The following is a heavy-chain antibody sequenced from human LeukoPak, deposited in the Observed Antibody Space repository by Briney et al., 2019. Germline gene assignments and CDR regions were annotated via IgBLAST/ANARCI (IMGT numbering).Heavy chain of an antibody. J-gene: IGHJ4*02. CDR2: IIPSLDVA. Sequence: ASVKVSCKASGDTFIPYTFSWVRQAPGQGLEWIGRIIPSLDVANYAQKFQGRVTLSVDRDTATTYMEVTSLRSEYTAIYYCARDHCSPGTCLGGHWPQGPLVTVSS. V-gene: IGHV1-69*04. D-gene: IGHD2-15*01. CDR3: ARDHCSPGTCLGGH. CDR1: GDTFIPYT.